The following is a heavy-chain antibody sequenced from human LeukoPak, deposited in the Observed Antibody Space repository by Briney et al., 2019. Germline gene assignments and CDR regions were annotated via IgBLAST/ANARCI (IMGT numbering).Heavy chain of an antibody. D-gene: IGHD3-10*01. V-gene: IGHV1-69*04. CDR1: GGTFSSYA. J-gene: IGHJ4*02. Sequence: PRASVKVSCKASGGTFSSYAISWVRQAPGQGLEWMGRIIPILGIANYAQKFQGRVTITADKSTSTAYMELSSLRADDTAVYYCAVGSFGDFPPADWGQGTLVTVSS. CDR3: AVGSFGDFPPAD. CDR2: IIPILGIA.